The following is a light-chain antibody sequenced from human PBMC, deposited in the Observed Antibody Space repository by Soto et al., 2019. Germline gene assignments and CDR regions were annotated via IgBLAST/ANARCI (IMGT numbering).Light chain of an antibody. CDR2: DVS. J-gene: IGLJ1*01. CDR3: SSYTSSSPF. CDR1: SSDVGGYNY. V-gene: IGLV2-14*01. Sequence: QSALTQPASVSGSPGQSITISCTGTSSDVGGYNYVSWYQQHPGKAPKLMIYDVSNQPSGVSNRFSGSKSGNTASLTISGLQAEDEADYYCSSYTSSSPFFGTGTKLTVL.